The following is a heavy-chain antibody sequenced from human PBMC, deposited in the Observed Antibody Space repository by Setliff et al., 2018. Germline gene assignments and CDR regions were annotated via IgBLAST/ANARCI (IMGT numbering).Heavy chain of an antibody. J-gene: IGHJ4*01. CDR1: GGTFSSYA. Sequence: SVKVSCKASGGTFSSYAISWVRQAPGQGLEWMGGIIPILGIANYAQKFQGRVTITADKSTSTVYMELSSLRSEDTAVYYCARDLRDSSSWYGGDYWGQGTLVTVSS. V-gene: IGHV1-69*10. D-gene: IGHD6-13*01. CDR2: IIPILGIA. CDR3: ARDLRDSSSWYGGDY.